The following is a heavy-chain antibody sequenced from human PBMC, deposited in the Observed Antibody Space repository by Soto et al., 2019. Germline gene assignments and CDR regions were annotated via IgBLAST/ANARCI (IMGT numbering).Heavy chain of an antibody. J-gene: IGHJ4*02. CDR3: ARDSLIVVVVAARRYFAY. D-gene: IGHD2-15*01. CDR2: ISAYNGNT. V-gene: IGHV1-18*01. CDR1: GYTFTSYG. Sequence: QVQLVQSGAEVKKPGASVKVSCKASGYTFTSYGISWVRQAPGQGLEWMGWISAYNGNTNYAQKLQGRVTMTTDTSTSTAYMELRSLRSDDTAVYYCARDSLIVVVVAARRYFAYWGQGTLVTVSS.